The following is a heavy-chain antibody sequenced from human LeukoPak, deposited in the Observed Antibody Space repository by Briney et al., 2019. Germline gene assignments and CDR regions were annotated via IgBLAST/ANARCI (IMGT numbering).Heavy chain of an antibody. CDR1: GFTFDDYG. Sequence: AGGSLRLSCAASGFTFDDYGMSWVRQAPGKGLEWVSGINRNGGSTGYADSVKGRFTISRDNAKNSLYLQMNSLRAEDTALYHCARHPTLGYCSGGSCYPIPYGMDVWGQGTTVTVSS. D-gene: IGHD2-15*01. CDR3: ARHPTLGYCSGGSCYPIPYGMDV. J-gene: IGHJ6*02. V-gene: IGHV3-20*01. CDR2: INRNGGST.